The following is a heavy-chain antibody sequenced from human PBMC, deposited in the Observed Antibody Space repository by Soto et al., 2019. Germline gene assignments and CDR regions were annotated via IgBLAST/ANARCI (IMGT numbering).Heavy chain of an antibody. D-gene: IGHD6-25*01. Sequence: GGSLRLSCAASGFTFSNAWMNWVRQAPGKGLEWVGRIKSKTDGGTTDYAAPVKGRFTISRDDSKNTLYLQMNSLKTEDTAVYYCTTLTGYSSGFIDYWGQGTLVTVSS. CDR1: GFTFSNAW. CDR3: TTLTGYSSGFIDY. J-gene: IGHJ4*02. CDR2: IKSKTDGGTT. V-gene: IGHV3-15*07.